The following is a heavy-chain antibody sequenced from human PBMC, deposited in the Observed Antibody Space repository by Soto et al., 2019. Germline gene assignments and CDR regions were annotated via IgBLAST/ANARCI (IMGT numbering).Heavy chain of an antibody. J-gene: IGHJ4*02. V-gene: IGHV6-1*01. CDR3: ARESGDWSGGFFYFDY. CDR1: GDSVSSNSAA. Sequence: SQTLSLTCAISGDSVSSNSAAWNWIRQSPSRGLEWLGRTYYGSKWYNDYAVSVKSRITINPDTSKNQFSLQLNSVTPEDTAVYYCARESGDWSGGFFYFDYWGQGTLVTVSS. D-gene: IGHD3-3*01. CDR2: TYYGSKWYN.